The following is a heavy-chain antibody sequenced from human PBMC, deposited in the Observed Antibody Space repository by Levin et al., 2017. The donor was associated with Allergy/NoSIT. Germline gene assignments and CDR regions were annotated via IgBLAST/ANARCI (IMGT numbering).Heavy chain of an antibody. CDR1: GLTFSRFW. CDR2: IKKDGSEE. D-gene: IGHD3-10*01. V-gene: IGHV3-7*01. J-gene: IGHJ2*01. Sequence: GGSLRLSCAASGLTFSRFWMYWVRQAPGKGLEWVANIKKDGSEEYYVDSVRGRFIISRDNARNSLYLHMNSLRAEDTAVYFCVSTYGSGSYSNWYFDLWGRGALVTVSS. CDR3: VSTYGSGSYSNWYFDL.